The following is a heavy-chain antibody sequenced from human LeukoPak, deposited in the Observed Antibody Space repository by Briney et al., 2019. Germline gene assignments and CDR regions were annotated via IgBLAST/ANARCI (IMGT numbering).Heavy chain of an antibody. CDR2: ISGRGGST. CDR3: AKVLDYGDYESEGYYFDY. Sequence: GGSLRLSCAASGFTFSSYAMSWVRQAPGKGLEWVSAISGRGGSTYYADSVKGRFTISRDNSKNTLYLQMNSLRAEDTAVYYCAKVLDYGDYESEGYYFDYWGQGTLVTVSS. J-gene: IGHJ4*02. D-gene: IGHD4-17*01. CDR1: GFTFSSYA. V-gene: IGHV3-23*01.